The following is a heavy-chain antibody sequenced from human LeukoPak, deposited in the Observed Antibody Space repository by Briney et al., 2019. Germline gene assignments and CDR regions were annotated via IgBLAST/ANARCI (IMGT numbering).Heavy chain of an antibody. V-gene: IGHV3-21*01. CDR2: ISSSSSYI. D-gene: IGHD1-26*01. J-gene: IGHJ4*02. Sequence: KPSETLSLTCAVSGYSINSGYYWGWIRQAPGKGLEWVPSISSSSSYIYYADSVKGRFTISRDNAKNSLYLQMNSLRAEDTAVYYCARDDFRGSYMNALGYWGQGTLVTVSS. CDR3: ARDDFRGSYMNALGY. CDR1: GYSINSGYY.